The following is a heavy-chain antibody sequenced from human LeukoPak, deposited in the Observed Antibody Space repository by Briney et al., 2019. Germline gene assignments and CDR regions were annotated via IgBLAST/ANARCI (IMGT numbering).Heavy chain of an antibody. CDR2: ISSSGSTI. V-gene: IGHV3-48*03. CDR3: ARDTASGRIAVAGSDY. J-gene: IGHJ4*02. CDR1: GFTFSSYE. D-gene: IGHD6-13*01. Sequence: GGSLRLSCAASGFTFSSYEMNWVRQAPGKGLEWVSYISSSGSTIYYADSVKGRFTISRDNAKNSLYLQMNNLRAEDTAVYYCARDTASGRIAVAGSDYWGQGTLVSVSS.